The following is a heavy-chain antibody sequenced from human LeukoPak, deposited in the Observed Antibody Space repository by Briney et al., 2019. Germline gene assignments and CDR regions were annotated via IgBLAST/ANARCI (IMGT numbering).Heavy chain of an antibody. D-gene: IGHD2-15*01. CDR3: ARMGYCSGGSCWLLWY. Sequence: ASVTVSCKASGYTFTGYYMHWVRQAPGQGLEWMGWINPNSGGTNYAQKFQGRVTMTRDTSISTAYMELSRLRSDDTAVYYCARMGYCSGGSCWLLWYWGQGTLVTVSS. CDR2: INPNSGGT. V-gene: IGHV1-2*02. J-gene: IGHJ4*02. CDR1: GYTFTGYY.